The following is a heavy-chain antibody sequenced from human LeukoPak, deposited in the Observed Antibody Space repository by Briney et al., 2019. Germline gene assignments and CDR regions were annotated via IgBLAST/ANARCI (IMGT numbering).Heavy chain of an antibody. J-gene: IGHJ6*02. CDR2: ISSSSYT. Sequence: GGSLRLSCAASGFTFSDYYMSWIRQAPGKGLEWVSYISSSSYTNYADSVKGRFTISRDNAKNSLYLQMNSLRAEDTAVYYCARWVVVPAAMASFWYYYGMDVWGQGTTVTVSS. V-gene: IGHV3-11*03. CDR3: ARWVVVPAAMASFWYYYGMDV. D-gene: IGHD2-2*01. CDR1: GFTFSDYY.